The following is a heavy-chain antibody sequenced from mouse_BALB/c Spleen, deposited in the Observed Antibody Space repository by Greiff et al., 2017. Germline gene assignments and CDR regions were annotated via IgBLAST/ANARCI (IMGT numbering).Heavy chain of an antibody. V-gene: IGHV1S81*02. J-gene: IGHJ4*01. CDR2: INPSNGRT. D-gene: IGHD4-1*01. CDR1: GYTFTSYW. CDR3: ARNWDQDAMDY. Sequence: QVQLQQPGAELVKPGASVKLSCKASGYTFTSYWMHWVKQRPGQGLEWIGEINPSNGRTNYNEKFKSKATLTVDKSSSTAYMQLSSLTSEDSAVYDCARNWDQDAMDYWGQGTSVTVSA.